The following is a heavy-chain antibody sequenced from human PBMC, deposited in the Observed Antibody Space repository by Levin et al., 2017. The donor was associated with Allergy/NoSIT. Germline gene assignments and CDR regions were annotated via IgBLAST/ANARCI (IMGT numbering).Heavy chain of an antibody. D-gene: IGHD1-1*01. V-gene: IGHV5-51*01. CDR1: GYSFTSYW. Sequence: SGGSLRLSCQGSGYSFTSYWIGWVRQMPGKGLEWMGIIYPGDSDTRYSPSFQGQVTISADKSISTAYLQWSSLKALDTAIYYCARRGTRDYYYYMDVWGKGTTVTVSS. CDR3: ARRGTRDYYYYMDV. CDR2: IYPGDSDT. J-gene: IGHJ6*03.